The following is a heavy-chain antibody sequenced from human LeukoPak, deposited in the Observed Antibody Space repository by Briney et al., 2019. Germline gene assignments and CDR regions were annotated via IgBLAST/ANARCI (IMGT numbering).Heavy chain of an antibody. CDR1: GFTFSSYG. D-gene: IGHD2/OR15-2a*01. Sequence: PGGSLRLSCAASGFTFSSYGMHWVRQAPGKGLVWVAVISYDGSNKYYADSVKGRFTISRDNSKNTLYLQMNSLRAEDTAVYYCAKPLESMTFDYWGQGTLVTVSS. J-gene: IGHJ4*02. CDR3: AKPLESMTFDY. CDR2: ISYDGSNK. V-gene: IGHV3-30*18.